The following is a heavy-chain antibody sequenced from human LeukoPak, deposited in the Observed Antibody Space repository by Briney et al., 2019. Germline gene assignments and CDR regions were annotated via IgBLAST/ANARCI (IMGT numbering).Heavy chain of an antibody. V-gene: IGHV3-23*01. Sequence: GGSLRLSCAASGFTFSSYAMSWVRQAPGKGLEWVSAIGGSGGSTYYADSVKGRFTISRDNSKNTLYLQMNSLRAEDTAVYYCAKDEREYSYGYDAFDIWGQGTMVTVSS. D-gene: IGHD5-18*01. CDR2: IGGSGGST. CDR1: GFTFSSYA. J-gene: IGHJ3*02. CDR3: AKDEREYSYGYDAFDI.